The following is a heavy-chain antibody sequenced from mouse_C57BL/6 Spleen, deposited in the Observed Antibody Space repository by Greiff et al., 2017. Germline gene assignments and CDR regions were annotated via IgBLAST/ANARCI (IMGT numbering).Heavy chain of an antibody. CDR3: AREIYYYGSSYGYYAMDY. V-gene: IGHV1-22*01. CDR1: GYTFTDYN. Sequence: EVKLVESGPELVKPGASVKMSCKASGYTFTDYNMHWVKQSHGKSLEWIGYINPNNGGTSYNQKFKGKATLTVNKSSSTAYMELRSLTSEDSAVYYCAREIYYYGSSYGYYAMDYWGQGTSVTVSS. J-gene: IGHJ4*01. CDR2: INPNNGGT. D-gene: IGHD1-1*01.